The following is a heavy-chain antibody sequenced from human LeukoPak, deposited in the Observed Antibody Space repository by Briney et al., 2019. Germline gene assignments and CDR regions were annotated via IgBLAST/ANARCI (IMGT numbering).Heavy chain of an antibody. D-gene: IGHD6-19*01. CDR1: GGSISSGGYS. Sequence: PSQTLSLTCAVSGGSISSGGYSWSWIRQPPGKGLEWIGYIYHSGSTYYNPSLKSRVTISVDRSKNQFSLKLSSVTAADTAVYYCARNSDSSGWYPWYFDLWGRGTLVTVSS. CDR3: ARNSDSSGWYPWYFDL. V-gene: IGHV4-30-2*01. J-gene: IGHJ2*01. CDR2: IYHSGST.